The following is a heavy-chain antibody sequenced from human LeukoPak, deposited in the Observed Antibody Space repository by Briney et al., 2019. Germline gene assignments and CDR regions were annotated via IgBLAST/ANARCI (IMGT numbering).Heavy chain of an antibody. CDR3: ARVGYKQQSYFDY. CDR1: GFTFSSYA. J-gene: IGHJ4*02. Sequence: PGGSLRLSCAASGFTFSSYAMTWVRQAPGKGLEWVSSISSSGGSTYYADSVRGRFTISRDNSKNTLYLQMNSLRAEDTAVYYCARVGYKQQSYFDYWGQGTLVTVSS. CDR2: ISSSGGST. V-gene: IGHV3-23*01. D-gene: IGHD5-24*01.